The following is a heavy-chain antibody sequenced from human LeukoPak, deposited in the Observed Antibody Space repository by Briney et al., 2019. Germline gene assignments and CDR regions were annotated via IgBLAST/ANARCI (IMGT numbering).Heavy chain of an antibody. D-gene: IGHD2-21*02. J-gene: IGHJ4*02. V-gene: IGHV3-23*01. CDR3: AKDGTTMIRGVTPTPPPYFDY. Sequence: QPGGSLRLSCAASGFTFSSYAMSWVRQAPGKGLEWVSAISGSGGSTYYADSVKGRFTISRDNSKNTLYLQMNSLRAEDTAVYYCAKDGTTMIRGVTPTPPPYFDYWGQGTLVTVSS. CDR2: ISGSGGST. CDR1: GFTFSSYA.